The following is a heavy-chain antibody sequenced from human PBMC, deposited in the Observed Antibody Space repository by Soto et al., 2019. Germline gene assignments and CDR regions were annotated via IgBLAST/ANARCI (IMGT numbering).Heavy chain of an antibody. CDR2: ISGSGGST. V-gene: IGHV3-23*01. CDR3: ARRGSGSYYAY. CDR1: GVTFSSYA. D-gene: IGHD1-26*01. Sequence: EVQLLESGGGLVQPGGSLRLSCAASGVTFSSYAMRWVRQAPVKGLEWVSAISGSGGSTYYADSVKGRFTISRDNSKNTLYLQMNSLSGEDTAVYYCARRGSGSYYAYWGQGTLVTVSS. J-gene: IGHJ4*02.